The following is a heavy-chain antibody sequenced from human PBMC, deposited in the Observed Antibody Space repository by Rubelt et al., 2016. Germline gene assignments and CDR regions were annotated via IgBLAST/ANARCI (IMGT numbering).Heavy chain of an antibody. CDR3: ARHHRPIAVAAWFDP. CDR2: IYYSGST. V-gene: IGHV4-39*01. D-gene: IGHD6-19*01. CDR1: GGSISSSSYY. Sequence: QLQLQESGPGLVKPSETLSLTCTVSGGSISSSSYYWGWIRQPPGKGLEWIGSIYYSGSTYYNPSLKGRVTISVDTSKNQFSLKLSSVTAADTAVYYCARHHRPIAVAAWFDPWGQGTLVTVSS. J-gene: IGHJ5*02.